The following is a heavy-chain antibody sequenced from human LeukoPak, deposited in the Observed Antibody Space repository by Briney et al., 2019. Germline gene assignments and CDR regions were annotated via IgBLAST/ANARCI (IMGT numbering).Heavy chain of an antibody. CDR3: ARPEGGSWYNWFDP. CDR2: INAGNGNT. V-gene: IGHV1-3*01. D-gene: IGHD2-15*01. J-gene: IGHJ5*02. CDR1: GYTFTSYA. Sequence: ASVKVSCKASGYTFTSYAMHWVRQAPGQRLGWMGWINAGNGNTKYSQKFQGRVTITRDTSASTAYMELSSLRSEDTAVYYCARPEGGSWYNWFDPWGQGTLVTVSS.